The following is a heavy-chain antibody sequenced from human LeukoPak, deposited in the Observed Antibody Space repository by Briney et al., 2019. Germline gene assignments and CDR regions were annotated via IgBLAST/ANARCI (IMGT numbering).Heavy chain of an antibody. CDR3: AREYGSGTYYNFDY. CDR2: IYTSGST. J-gene: IGHJ4*02. Sequence: SQTLSLTCTVSGGSISSDSYYWSWIRQPAGKGLEWIGRIYTSGSTNYNPSLKSRVTISVDTSKNQFSLKLSSVTAADTAVYYCAREYGSGTYYNFDYWGQGTLVTVSS. D-gene: IGHD3-10*01. V-gene: IGHV4-61*02. CDR1: GGSISSDSYY.